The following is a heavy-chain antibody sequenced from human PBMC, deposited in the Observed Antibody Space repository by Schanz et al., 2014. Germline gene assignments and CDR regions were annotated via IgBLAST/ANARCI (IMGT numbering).Heavy chain of an antibody. CDR2: VNPSVRGT. D-gene: IGHD6-13*01. CDR1: GYTLSAYS. CDR3: ARDGVDAAAGGNY. V-gene: IGHV1-46*03. J-gene: IGHJ4*02. Sequence: QVQLVQSGTQVKKPGASVKVSCKASGYTLSAYSLHWVRQAPGQGREWMGIVNPSVRGTHFAREFQGRVTVTSDTSTNTVYMELSSLRSEDTAVYYCARDGVDAAAGGNYWGQGTLVTVSS.